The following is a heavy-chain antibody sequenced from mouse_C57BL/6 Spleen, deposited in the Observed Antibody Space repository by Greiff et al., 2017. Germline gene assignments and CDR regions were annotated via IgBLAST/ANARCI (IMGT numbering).Heavy chain of an antibody. CDR1: GYTFTGYW. CDR2: ILPGSGST. D-gene: IGHD1-1*01. V-gene: IGHV1-9*01. J-gene: IGHJ2*01. CDR3: ARRDGSSLSY. Sequence: QVQLQQSGAELMKPGASVKLSCKATGYTFTGYWIEWVKQRPGHGLEWIGEILPGSGSTNYNEKFKGKATFTADTSSNTAYIQLISLTHEESAIYDCARRDGSSLSYWGQGTTLTVSS.